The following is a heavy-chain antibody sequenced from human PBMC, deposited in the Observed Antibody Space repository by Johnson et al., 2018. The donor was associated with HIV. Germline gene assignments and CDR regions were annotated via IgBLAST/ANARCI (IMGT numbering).Heavy chain of an antibody. J-gene: IGHJ3*02. D-gene: IGHD3-22*01. CDR2: IRYDGSKK. CDR3: AKEYYYDSSGFPDAFDI. CDR1: GFTFSSYG. V-gene: IGHV3-30*02. Sequence: QVLLVESGGGLVQPGRSLRLSCAASGFTFSSYGMHWVRQAPGKGLEWVALIRYDGSKKYYADSVKGRFTISRDNSKNTMDLQMNSLRAEDTAVYYCAKEYYYDSSGFPDAFDIWGQGTMVTVSS.